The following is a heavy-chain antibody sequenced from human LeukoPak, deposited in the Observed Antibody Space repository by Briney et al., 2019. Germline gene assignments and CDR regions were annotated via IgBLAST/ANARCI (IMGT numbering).Heavy chain of an antibody. J-gene: IGHJ4*02. CDR3: ARDGCCGGSEGYFDY. Sequence: PSETLSLTCTVSGGSIGTYYWSWIRQPPGKGLEWVGYIHYSGSTIYNPSLKSRVTISVDTSKNQFSLKLRSVTAADTAVYYCARDGCCGGSEGYFDYWGQGAVVTVSP. D-gene: IGHD3-16*01. CDR1: GGSIGTYY. V-gene: IGHV4-59*01. CDR2: IHYSGST.